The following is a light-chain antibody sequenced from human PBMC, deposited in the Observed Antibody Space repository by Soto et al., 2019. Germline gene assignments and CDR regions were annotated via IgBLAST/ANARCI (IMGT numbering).Light chain of an antibody. J-gene: IGLJ2*01. Sequence: QSALTQPASVSGSPGQSITISCTGTSSDVGGYNYVYWYQQHPGKAPKLMIYDLSNRPSGVSNRFPGYKSGNTAPLTISGLQAEDEADYYCSSYTSSSTLVFGGGTKLTVL. V-gene: IGLV2-14*01. CDR1: SSDVGGYNY. CDR2: DLS. CDR3: SSYTSSSTLV.